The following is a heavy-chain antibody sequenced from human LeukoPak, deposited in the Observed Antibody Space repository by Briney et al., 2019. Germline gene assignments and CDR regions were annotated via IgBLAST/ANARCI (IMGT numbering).Heavy chain of an antibody. J-gene: IGHJ4*02. V-gene: IGHV4-59*01. CDR2: VYYSGIT. CDR1: SGSISNYY. D-gene: IGHD3-22*01. CDR3: AAHYDSSGYYHYSDS. Sequence: PSETLSLTCTVSSGSISNYYWTWIRQPPGKGLEWIGYVYYSGITNYNPSLKSRVTISVDTSKNQFSLKLSSVIAADTAVYYCAAHYDSSGYYHYSDSWGQGTLVTVSS.